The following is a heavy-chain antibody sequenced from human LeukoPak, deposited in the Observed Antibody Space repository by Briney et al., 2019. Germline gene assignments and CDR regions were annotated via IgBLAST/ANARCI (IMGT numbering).Heavy chain of an antibody. CDR2: ISGSGGST. Sequence: GGSLRLSCAASGFTFSSYAMSWVRQAPGEGLEWVSAISGSGGSTYYADSVKGRFTISRDNSKNTLYLQMNSLRAEDTAVYYCVRDKIVGATKNDYWGQGILVTVSS. CDR1: GFTFSSYA. D-gene: IGHD1-26*01. CDR3: VRDKIVGATKNDY. J-gene: IGHJ4*02. V-gene: IGHV3-23*01.